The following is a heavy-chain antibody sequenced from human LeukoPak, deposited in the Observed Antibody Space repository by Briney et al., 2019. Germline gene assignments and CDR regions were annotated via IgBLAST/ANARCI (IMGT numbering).Heavy chain of an antibody. CDR3: AKDPTYLRGVGATFDY. V-gene: IGHV3-23*01. D-gene: IGHD1-26*01. CDR2: ISDSGGST. J-gene: IGHJ4*02. Sequence: GGSLRLSCAASGFSFSSYIMSWVRRAPGKGLEWVSFISDSGGSTYYADSVKGRFTISRDNSKNTLYLQMNSLRAEDTAVYYCAKDPTYLRGVGATFDYWGQGTLVTVSS. CDR1: GFSFSSYI.